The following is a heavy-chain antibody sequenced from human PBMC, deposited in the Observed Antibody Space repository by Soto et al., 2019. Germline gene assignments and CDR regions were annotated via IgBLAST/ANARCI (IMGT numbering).Heavy chain of an antibody. V-gene: IGHV3-30*18. Sequence: GGSLRLSCAASGFTFSSYGMHWVRQAPGKGLEWVAVISYDGSNKYYADSVKGRFTISKDNSKNTLYLQMNSLRAEDTAVYYCAKDPVHSSGYYGGFDYWGQGTLVTVS. J-gene: IGHJ4*02. CDR1: GFTFSSYG. CDR3: AKDPVHSSGYYGGFDY. CDR2: ISYDGSNK. D-gene: IGHD6-19*01.